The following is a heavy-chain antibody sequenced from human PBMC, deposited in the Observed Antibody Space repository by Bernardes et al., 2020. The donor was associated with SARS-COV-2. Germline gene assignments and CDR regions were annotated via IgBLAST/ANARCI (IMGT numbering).Heavy chain of an antibody. V-gene: IGHV3-48*01. CDR2: ISRIRNT. CDR3: ARELAGGRGS. J-gene: IGHJ4*02. D-gene: IGHD2-15*01. CDR1: GLDFSNFD. Sequence: GGSLRLSCVTSGLDFSNFDMAWVRQTPEKGLEWVSTISRIRNTHYADFVQGRFTISRDDANNALYLQMNNLRVEDTATYYCARELAGGRGSWGQGTLVTVSS.